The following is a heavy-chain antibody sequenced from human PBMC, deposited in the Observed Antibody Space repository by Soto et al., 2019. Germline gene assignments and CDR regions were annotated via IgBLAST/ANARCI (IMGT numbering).Heavy chain of an antibody. J-gene: IGHJ5*02. CDR3: AKDQAATGDHNWFDP. Sequence: GGSLRLSCAASGFTFSNYAMSWVRQAPGKGLEWVSGISGTGADTYYAESVKGRFTISRDSSKNTLYLQMNSLRAEDTALYYCAKDQAATGDHNWFDPWGQGTLVTVSS. D-gene: IGHD6-25*01. CDR2: ISGTGADT. CDR1: GFTFSNYA. V-gene: IGHV3-23*01.